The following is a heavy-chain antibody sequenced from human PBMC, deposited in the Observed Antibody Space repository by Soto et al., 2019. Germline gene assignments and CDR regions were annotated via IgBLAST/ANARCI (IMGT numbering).Heavy chain of an antibody. CDR1: GGSISRGCYY. J-gene: IGHJ3*02. CDR2: IDHSGST. V-gene: IGHV4-39*07. CDR3: VRGIFYAFDI. Sequence: ASETLSLTCTVSGGSISRGCYYWCWIRQHPGKGLEWIGEIDHSGSTNYNPSLNSRVTISLDRSKNQFSLKLSSVAAADTAAYYCVRGIFYAFDIWGQGTMVTVSS. D-gene: IGHD3-9*01.